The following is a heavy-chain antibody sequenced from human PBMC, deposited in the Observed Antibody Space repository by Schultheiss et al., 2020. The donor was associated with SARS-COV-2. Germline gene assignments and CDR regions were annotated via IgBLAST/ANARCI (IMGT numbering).Heavy chain of an antibody. CDR3: AREMVRGERYYYYGMDV. V-gene: IGHV3-48*03. J-gene: IGHJ6*02. CDR2: ISSRDRTI. Sequence: GGSLRLSCAASGFTFSSYAMHWVRQAPGKGLEWVSYISSRDRTIYYADSVKGRFTISRDNAKHSLYLQMNSLRAEDTAVYYCAREMVRGERYYYYGMDVWGQGTTVTVSS. CDR1: GFTFSSYA. D-gene: IGHD3-10*01.